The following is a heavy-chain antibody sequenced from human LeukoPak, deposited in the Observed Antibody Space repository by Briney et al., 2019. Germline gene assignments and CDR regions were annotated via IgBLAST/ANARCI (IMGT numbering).Heavy chain of an antibody. CDR3: ARDTTSVVPAAMSY. CDR1: GFTFSNYR. D-gene: IGHD2-2*01. V-gene: IGHV3-21*01. CDR2: ISSVGSYI. J-gene: IGHJ4*02. Sequence: GGSLRLSCAASGFTFSNYRMNWVRQAPGKGLEWVSSISSVGSYIYYADSVKGRFTVSRDNAKSSLYLQMNSLRAEDTAVYYCARDTTSVVPAAMSYWGQGTLVTVSS.